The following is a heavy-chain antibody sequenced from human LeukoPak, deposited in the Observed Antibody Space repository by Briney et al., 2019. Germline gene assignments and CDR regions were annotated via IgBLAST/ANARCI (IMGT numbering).Heavy chain of an antibody. CDR3: ARGAKGAFDI. V-gene: IGHV4-61*02. J-gene: IGHJ3*02. Sequence: PSQTLSLTCTVSGGSISRSDYHWSWIRQPAGKGLEWIGRISTSGSTNYNSSLKSRLTISADTSKKQFSLRLSSVTAADTAVYYCARGAKGAFDIWGQGTMVTVSS. CDR1: GGSISRSDYH. CDR2: ISTSGST.